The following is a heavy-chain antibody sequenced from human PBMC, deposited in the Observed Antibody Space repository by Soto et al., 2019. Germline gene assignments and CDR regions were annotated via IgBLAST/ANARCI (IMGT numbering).Heavy chain of an antibody. J-gene: IGHJ5*02. CDR2: IYYSGST. V-gene: IGHV4-31*03. Sequence: QVQLQESGPGLVKPSQTLSLTCTVSGGSISSGGYYWSWIRQHPGKGLEWIGYIYYSGSTYYNPSLMSRVTRSVDTSTNQLSLKLSSVTAADTAVYYCAASSSCAHNWFDPWGQGTLVTVSS. D-gene: IGHD6-13*01. CDR3: AASSSCAHNWFDP. CDR1: GGSISSGGYY.